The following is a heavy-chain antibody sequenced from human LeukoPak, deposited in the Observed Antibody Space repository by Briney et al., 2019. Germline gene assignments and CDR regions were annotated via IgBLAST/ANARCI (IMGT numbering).Heavy chain of an antibody. CDR2: IYYSGST. CDR3: ARHERGYDSQFDY. J-gene: IGHJ4*02. V-gene: IGHV4-59*08. CDR1: GGSISSYY. D-gene: IGHD5-12*01. Sequence: SETLSLTCTVSGGSISSYYWSWLRQPPGKGLEWIGYIYYSGSTNYNPSLKSRVTISVDTSKNQFSLKLSSVTAADTAVYYCARHERGYDSQFDYWGQGTLVTVSS.